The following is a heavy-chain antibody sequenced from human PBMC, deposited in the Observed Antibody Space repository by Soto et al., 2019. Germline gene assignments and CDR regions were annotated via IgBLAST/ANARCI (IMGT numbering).Heavy chain of an antibody. V-gene: IGHV3-7*01. J-gene: IGHJ4*02. CDR3: ASAYYYDSSGYSPGGY. CDR2: IKQDGSQK. D-gene: IGHD3-22*01. Sequence: PGGSLRLSCAASGLTFSSYWMSWVRQAPGKGLEWVANIKQDGSQKYYVDSVRDRFTISRDNAKNSLYLQMNSLRVEDTAVYYCASAYYYDSSGYSPGGYWGQGTLVTVSS. CDR1: GLTFSSYW.